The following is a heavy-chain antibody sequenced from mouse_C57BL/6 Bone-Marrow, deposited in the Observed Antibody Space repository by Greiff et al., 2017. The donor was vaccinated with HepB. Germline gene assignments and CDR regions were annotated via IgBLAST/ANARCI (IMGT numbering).Heavy chain of an antibody. D-gene: IGHD1-1*01. V-gene: IGHV14-4*01. J-gene: IGHJ3*01. CDR3: TTLYYGFAY. CDR2: IDPENGDT. CDR1: GFNIKDDY. Sequence: VQLQQSGAELVRPGASVKLSCTASGFNIKDDYMHWVKQRPEQGLEWIGWIDPENGDTEYASKFQGKATITADTSSNTAYLQLSSLTSEDAAVYYCTTLYYGFAYWGQGTLVTVSA.